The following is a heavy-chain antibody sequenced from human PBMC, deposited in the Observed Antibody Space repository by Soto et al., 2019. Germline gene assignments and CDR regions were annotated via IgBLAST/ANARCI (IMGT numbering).Heavy chain of an antibody. CDR1: GGTFSSYT. CDR2: IIPILGIA. Sequence: QVQLVQSGAEVKKPGSSVKVSCKASGGTFSSYTISWVRQAPGQGLEWMGRIIPILGIANYAQKFQGRVTITADKSTSTAYMEMRSLRSEHTAGYYCALEYCSSTSCYRDAWGQGTLVTVYS. CDR3: ALEYCSSTSCYRDA. V-gene: IGHV1-69*02. J-gene: IGHJ4*02. D-gene: IGHD2-2*02.